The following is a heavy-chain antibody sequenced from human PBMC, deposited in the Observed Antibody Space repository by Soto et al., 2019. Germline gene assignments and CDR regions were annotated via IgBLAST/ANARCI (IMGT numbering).Heavy chain of an antibody. CDR1: GGSISSSSYY. CDR2: IYYSGST. J-gene: IGHJ4*02. V-gene: IGHV4-39*01. CDR3: ARHSGSFLLPEGRDY. D-gene: IGHD6-25*01. Sequence: QLQLQESGPGLVKPSETLSLTCTVSGGSISSSSYYWGWIRQPPGKGLEWIGSIYYSGSTYYNPSLKSRVTIPVDTSKNQFSLKLSSVTAADTAVYYCARHSGSFLLPEGRDYWGQGTLVTVSS.